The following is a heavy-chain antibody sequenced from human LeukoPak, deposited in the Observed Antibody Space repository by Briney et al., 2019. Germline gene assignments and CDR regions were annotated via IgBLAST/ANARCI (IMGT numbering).Heavy chain of an antibody. CDR3: ARWGQGGVFRTFDI. D-gene: IGHD3-16*01. Sequence: SETLSLTCTVSGGSISTYYWSWIRQPPGKGLEGIGYIYYSGSTNYNPSLKSRVTISVDTSKNQFSLKLNSVTAADTAVYYCARWGQGGVFRTFDIWGQGTMVTVSS. V-gene: IGHV4-59*01. J-gene: IGHJ3*02. CDR1: GGSISTYY. CDR2: IYYSGST.